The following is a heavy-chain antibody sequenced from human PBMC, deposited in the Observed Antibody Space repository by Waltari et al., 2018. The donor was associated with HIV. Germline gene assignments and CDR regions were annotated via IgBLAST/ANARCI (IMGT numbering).Heavy chain of an antibody. CDR2: MNPKSGDT. V-gene: IGHV1-8*01. Sequence: QVQLVQSGAEVKKPGASVKVSCKASGYTFTSYDINWGRQDTGQGLEWMGWMNPKSGDTGYAQKFQGRITMTSNTSISTVYMELSSLTSEETAVYYCVRAAIYSRGCFDYWGQGTLVTVSS. CDR3: VRAAIYSRGCFDY. CDR1: GYTFTSYD. J-gene: IGHJ4*02. D-gene: IGHD6-19*01.